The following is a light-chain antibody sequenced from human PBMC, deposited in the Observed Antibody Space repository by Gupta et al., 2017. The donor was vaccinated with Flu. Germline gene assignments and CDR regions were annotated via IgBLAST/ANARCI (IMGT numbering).Light chain of an antibody. Sequence: QSELTQPPSVSGAPGQRVTISCSGSNSNIGINVVNWYQQLPGTAPKLLIDGDNKWPSGVPARFSGSKSGTSASLAISGLQSEDEADYYCATWDDRLNCPVFGGGTKLTVL. CDR1: NSNIGINV. CDR2: GDN. J-gene: IGLJ2*01. V-gene: IGLV1-44*01. CDR3: ATWDDRLNCPV.